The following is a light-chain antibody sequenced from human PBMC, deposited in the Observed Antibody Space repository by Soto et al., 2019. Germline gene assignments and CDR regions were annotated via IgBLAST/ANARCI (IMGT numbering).Light chain of an antibody. CDR3: CSYAGSYTPHVV. Sequence: QSALTQPRSVSGSPGQSVTISCTGTSSDVGGYNYVSWYQQHPGKAPKLMIYDVSKRPSGVPDRFSGSKSGNTASLTISGLQAEDEADYYCCSYAGSYTPHVVFGGGTKVTDL. J-gene: IGLJ2*01. CDR2: DVS. V-gene: IGLV2-11*01. CDR1: SSDVGGYNY.